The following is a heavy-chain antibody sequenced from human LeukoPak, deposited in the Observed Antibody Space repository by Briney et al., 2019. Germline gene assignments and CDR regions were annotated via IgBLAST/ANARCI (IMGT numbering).Heavy chain of an antibody. Sequence: SGGSLRLSCAASGFSFSDAWMTWVRQAPGKGLEWVGRIKNKTDGGTTDYAAPVQGRFTISRDDSKNTLYLQRNRLKIEDTVMYFCPTYASGGNWFDSWGQGTLVTVSS. CDR3: PTYASGGNWFDS. CDR2: IKNKTDGGTT. V-gene: IGHV3-15*01. D-gene: IGHD3-10*01. J-gene: IGHJ5*01. CDR1: GFSFSDAW.